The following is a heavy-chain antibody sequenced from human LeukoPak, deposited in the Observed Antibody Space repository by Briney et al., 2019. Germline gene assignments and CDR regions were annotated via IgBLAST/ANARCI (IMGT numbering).Heavy chain of an antibody. CDR1: GFPFSNNY. D-gene: IGHD3-16*02. CDR3: ARRVWGTNRYTDC. V-gene: IGHV3-53*01. CDR2: IYAGGNT. J-gene: IGHJ4*02. Sequence: PGGSLRLSWGASGFPFSNNYMRWGRQAPGKGLEGGSIIYAGGNTYYADSVKGRFTISRDNSKNTLYLQMNSLRAEDTAVYYCARRVWGTNRYTDCWGQGTLVTVSS.